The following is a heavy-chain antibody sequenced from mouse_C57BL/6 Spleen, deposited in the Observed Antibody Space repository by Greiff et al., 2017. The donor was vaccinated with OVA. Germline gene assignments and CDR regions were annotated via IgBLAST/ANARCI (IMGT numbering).Heavy chain of an antibody. CDR1: GFTFSSYG. V-gene: IGHV5-6*01. CDR3: ARHEVEEDYYGSFDY. J-gene: IGHJ2*01. CDR2: ISSGGSYT. Sequence: EVKLVESGGDLVKPGGSLKLSCAASGFTFSSYGMSWVRQTPDKRLEWVATISSGGSYTYYPDSVKGRFTISRDNAKNTLYLQMSSLKSEDTAMYYGARHEVEEDYYGSFDYWGQGTTLTVSS. D-gene: IGHD1-1*01.